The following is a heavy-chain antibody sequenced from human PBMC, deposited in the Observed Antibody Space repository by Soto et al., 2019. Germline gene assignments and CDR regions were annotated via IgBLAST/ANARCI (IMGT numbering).Heavy chain of an antibody. V-gene: IGHV3-7*03. Sequence: PGGSLRLSCEASGFTFSGYWMSWIRQAPGKWLEWVADIKHDGSVQYYVDSVKGRFTISRDNAKKLLYLQMNGLRAEDTALYYCARAPYSNAWYRFDLWGQGXLVTVYS. CDR1: GFTFSGYW. CDR2: IKHDGSVQ. D-gene: IGHD4-4*01. CDR3: ARAPYSNAWYRFDL. J-gene: IGHJ4*02.